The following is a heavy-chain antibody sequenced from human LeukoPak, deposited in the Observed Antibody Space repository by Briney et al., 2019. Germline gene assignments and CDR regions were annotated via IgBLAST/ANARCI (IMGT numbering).Heavy chain of an antibody. J-gene: IGHJ4*02. Sequence: GGSLRLSCAASGFTFSSYAMHWVRQAPGKGLEWVAVISYDGSNKYYADSVKGRFTISRDNSKNTLYLQMNSLRAEDTAVYYCARDSSDSTTGYFDYWGQGTLVTVSS. CDR2: ISYDGSNK. CDR1: GFTFSSYA. V-gene: IGHV3-30-3*01. D-gene: IGHD6-13*01. CDR3: ARDSSDSTTGYFDY.